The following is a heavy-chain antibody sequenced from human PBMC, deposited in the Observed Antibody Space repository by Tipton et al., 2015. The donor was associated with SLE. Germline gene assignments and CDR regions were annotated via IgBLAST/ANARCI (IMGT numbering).Heavy chain of an antibody. J-gene: IGHJ4*02. Sequence: SLRLSCAASGFTFSSYAMHWVRQAPGKGLEWVAVISYDGSNKYYADSVKGRFTISRDNAKNSLYLQMNSLRAEDTAVYYCAKDRGGQLLSPYYLDYWGQGTLVTVSS. CDR2: ISYDGSNK. CDR1: GFTFSSYA. D-gene: IGHD1-26*01. CDR3: AKDRGGQLLSPYYLDY. V-gene: IGHV3-30-3*01.